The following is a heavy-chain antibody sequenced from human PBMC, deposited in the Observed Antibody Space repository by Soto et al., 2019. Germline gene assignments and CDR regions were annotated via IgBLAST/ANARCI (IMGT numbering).Heavy chain of an antibody. CDR3: ARIAASGRGWDV. CDR2: IKQDGSEE. D-gene: IGHD6-13*01. Sequence: EVQLVESGGGLVQPGGSLRLSCVDSGFTFSSYWMSWVRQAPVKGLEWVGNIKQDGSEENYVGSVKGRFTIARDNAKNSMYMQMDSLRAEVTAVYYCARIAASGRGWDVWGQGTTVVVSS. J-gene: IGHJ6*01. CDR1: GFTFSSYW. V-gene: IGHV3-7*01.